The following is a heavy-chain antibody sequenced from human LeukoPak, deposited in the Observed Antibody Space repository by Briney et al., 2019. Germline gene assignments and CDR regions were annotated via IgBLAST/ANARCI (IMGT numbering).Heavy chain of an antibody. CDR1: GGSISSYY. CDR3: ARTPTTYTYGTFDS. V-gene: IGHV4-59*01. CDR2: IYYSGST. J-gene: IGHJ4*02. D-gene: IGHD5-18*01. Sequence: SETLSLTCTISGGSISSYYWSWIRQPPGKGLEWIGYIYYSGSTDYNPSLKSRVTISVDTSKNQLSLKLSSVTAADTALYYCARTPTTYTYGTFDSWGQGTLVTVSS.